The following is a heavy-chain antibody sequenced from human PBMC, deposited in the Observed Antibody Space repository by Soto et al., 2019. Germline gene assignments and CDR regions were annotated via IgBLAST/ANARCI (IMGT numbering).Heavy chain of an antibody. V-gene: IGHV3-30*18. J-gene: IGHJ3*02. CDR1: GFTFSSYG. CDR2: ISYDGSNK. Sequence: QVQLVESGGGVVQPGRSLRLSCAASGFTFSSYGMHWVRQAPGKGLEWVAVISYDGSNKYYADSVKGRFTISRDNSKNTLNLQMNSRRAEDTVVYYCAKDGETRGTLRYFDSKDAFVIGGQGTMSPSLQ. D-gene: IGHD3-9*01. CDR3: AKDGETRGTLRYFDSKDAFVI.